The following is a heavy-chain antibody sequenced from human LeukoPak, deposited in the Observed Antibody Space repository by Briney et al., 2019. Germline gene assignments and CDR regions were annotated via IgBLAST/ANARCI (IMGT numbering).Heavy chain of an antibody. CDR1: GFTVSSNS. J-gene: IGHJ4*02. V-gene: IGHV3-53*01. Sequence: GGSLRLSCTVSGFTVSSNSMSWVRQAPGKGLEWVSFIYSDNTHYSDSVKGRFTISRDNSKNTLYLQMNSLRAEDTAVYYCARDSSTFGGVIVSSASFDYWGQGTLVTVSS. CDR3: ARDSSTFGGVIVSSASFDY. D-gene: IGHD3-16*02. CDR2: IYSDNT.